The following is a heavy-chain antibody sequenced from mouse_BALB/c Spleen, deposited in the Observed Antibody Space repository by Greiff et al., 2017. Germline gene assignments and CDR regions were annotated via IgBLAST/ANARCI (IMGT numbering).Heavy chain of an antibody. V-gene: IGHV1-14*01. CDR3: ARTSGFITTASRDY. J-gene: IGHJ4*01. Sequence: VQLKQSGPELVKPGASVKMSCKASGYTFTSYVMHWVKQKPGQGLEWIGYINPYNDGTKYNEKFKGKATLTSDKSSSTAYMELSSLTSEDSAVYYCARTSGFITTASRDYWGQGTSVTVSS. CDR2: INPYNDGT. D-gene: IGHD1-2*01. CDR1: GYTFTSYV.